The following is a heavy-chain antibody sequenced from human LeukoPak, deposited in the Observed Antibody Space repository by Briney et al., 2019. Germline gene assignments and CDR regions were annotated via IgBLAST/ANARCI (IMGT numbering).Heavy chain of an antibody. D-gene: IGHD3-10*01. J-gene: IGHJ4*02. CDR3: ARGGSGSYYDY. V-gene: IGHV1-18*01. Sequence: ASVKVSCKASGYTFTSRGITWVRQAPGQGCEWMGWISAYNGDTKYPETSQVRVTLTTDTSTNTVYMELRNLKSDDTAVYYCARGGSGSYYDYWGQGTLITVSS. CDR1: GYTFTSRG. CDR2: ISAYNGDT.